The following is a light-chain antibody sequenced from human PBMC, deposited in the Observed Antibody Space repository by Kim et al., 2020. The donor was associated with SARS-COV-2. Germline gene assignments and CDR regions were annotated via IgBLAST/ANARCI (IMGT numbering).Light chain of an antibody. CDR2: EIS. Sequence: PAPISCKASQSLVYSDGNTYLSWVRQRPGQPPRLLIYEISNRFAGVRDRFSGSGAGTDFTLKSNRVEREDVGVYYSMQATQFPRTFGQGTKV. CDR1: QSLVYSDGNTY. CDR3: MQATQFPRT. J-gene: IGKJ1*01. V-gene: IGKV2-24*01.